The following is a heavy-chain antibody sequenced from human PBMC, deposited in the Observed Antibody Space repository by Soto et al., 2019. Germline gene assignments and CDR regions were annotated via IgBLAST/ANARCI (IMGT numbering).Heavy chain of an antibody. D-gene: IGHD3-16*02. CDR3: AKDYPPTDDMDV. V-gene: IGHV3-30*18. Sequence: GGSLRLSWAASRFTFSSYGMHWVRQAPGKGLEWVAVISYDGSNKYYADSVKGRITISRYNSKNTRYLQLNSLSAEDTAVYYSAKDYPPTDDMDVWGKGASVTASS. CDR1: RFTFSSYG. CDR2: ISYDGSNK. J-gene: IGHJ6*04.